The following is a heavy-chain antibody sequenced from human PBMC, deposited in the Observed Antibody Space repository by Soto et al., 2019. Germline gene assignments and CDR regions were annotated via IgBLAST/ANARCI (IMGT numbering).Heavy chain of an antibody. V-gene: IGHV4-59*08. CDR1: GGSISSYY. J-gene: IGHJ4*02. CDR2: IYYSGST. CDR3: ARLLMEMATITYYFDY. D-gene: IGHD5-12*01. Sequence: SETLSLTYTVSGGSISSYYWSWIRQPPGKGLEWIGYIYYSGSTNYNPSLKSRVTISVDTSKNQFSLKLSSVTAADTAVYYCARLLMEMATITYYFDYWGQGTLVTVSS.